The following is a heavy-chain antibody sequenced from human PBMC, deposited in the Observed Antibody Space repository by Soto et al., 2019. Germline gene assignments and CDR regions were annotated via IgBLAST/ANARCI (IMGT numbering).Heavy chain of an antibody. Sequence: PGVPLRRSCAASGFTFSSYAMSWVRQAPGKGLEWISPIYAGGGNTSYAESFQGQVTISADKSISTAYLQWSSLKASDTAMYYCARHGGPYSSGWYSDIDYWGQGTLVTVSS. CDR2: IYAGGGNT. CDR3: ARHGGPYSSGWYSDIDY. D-gene: IGHD6-19*01. J-gene: IGHJ4*02. V-gene: IGHV3-23*01. CDR1: GFTFSSYA.